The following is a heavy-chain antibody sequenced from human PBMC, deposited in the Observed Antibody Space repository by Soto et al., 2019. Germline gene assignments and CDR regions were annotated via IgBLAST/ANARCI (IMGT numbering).Heavy chain of an antibody. Sequence: GGSLRLSCAASGFTFSNYGMHWVRQTPGKGLEWVALILYDGSNKYYADSVKGRFTISRDNSKNTLYLQVSSLRAEDTAVYYCARDPGYCSGGSCYYFDYWGQGTLVTVSS. CDR1: GFTFSNYG. V-gene: IGHV3-30*03. J-gene: IGHJ4*02. D-gene: IGHD2-15*01. CDR3: ARDPGYCSGGSCYYFDY. CDR2: ILYDGSNK.